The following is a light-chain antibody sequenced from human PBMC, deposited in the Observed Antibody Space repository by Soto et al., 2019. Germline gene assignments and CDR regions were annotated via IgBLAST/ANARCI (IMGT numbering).Light chain of an antibody. Sequence: EIVLTQSPGTLSLSPGERATLSCRASQSVSSSYLAWYQQKPGQAPRLLIYGASSRATGIPDRFSGSGSGTDFTLTISSLQSEDFAVYYCQHYNYWPYTFGQGTKVEIK. CDR2: GAS. V-gene: IGKV3-20*01. CDR1: QSVSSSY. CDR3: QHYNYWPYT. J-gene: IGKJ2*01.